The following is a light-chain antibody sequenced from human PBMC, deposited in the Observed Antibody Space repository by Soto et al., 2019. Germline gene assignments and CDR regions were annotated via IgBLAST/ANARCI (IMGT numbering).Light chain of an antibody. CDR2: LGS. V-gene: IGKV2-28*01. Sequence: DIVMTPSPLSLSVTPGEQASISCRSNQSLLHGNGYNYLDWYLQKPGQTPQLLIYLGSNRASGVPDRFSGSGSGTDFTLEINRVEAEDVGVYYCMQDRQAASFGPGTKVDIK. J-gene: IGKJ3*01. CDR3: MQDRQAAS. CDR1: QSLLHGNGYNY.